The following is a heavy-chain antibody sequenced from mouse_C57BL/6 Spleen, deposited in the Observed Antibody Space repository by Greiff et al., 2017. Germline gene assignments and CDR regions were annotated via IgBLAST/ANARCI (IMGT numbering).Heavy chain of an antibody. CDR1: GYSITSGYY. V-gene: IGHV3-6*01. D-gene: IGHD2-1*01. CDR2: IPYNGSN. CDR3: AREDYGYYGTEYYYAMDY. Sequence: EVQLQQSGPGLVKPSQSLSLSCSASGYSITSGYYRNLIRQSPGNKLEWRCYIPYNGSNNYNPSFKNRISITRDTSKNQFLLKLNAGTTEDTATYYCAREDYGYYGTEYYYAMDYWGQGTSVTVSS. J-gene: IGHJ4*01.